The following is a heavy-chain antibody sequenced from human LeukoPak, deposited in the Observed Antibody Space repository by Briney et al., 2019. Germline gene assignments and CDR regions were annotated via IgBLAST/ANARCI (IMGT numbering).Heavy chain of an antibody. CDR1: GFTVSSNY. CDR3: ASGSGSYRTPYYYMDV. D-gene: IGHD3-10*01. CDR2: IYSGGST. V-gene: IGHV3-53*01. Sequence: PGGSLRLPCVASGFTVSSNYMSWVRQAPGKGLEWVSVIYSGGSTYYADSVKGRFTISRDNSKNTLYLQMNSLRPEDTAVYYCASGSGSYRTPYYYMDVWGTGTTVTVSS. J-gene: IGHJ6*03.